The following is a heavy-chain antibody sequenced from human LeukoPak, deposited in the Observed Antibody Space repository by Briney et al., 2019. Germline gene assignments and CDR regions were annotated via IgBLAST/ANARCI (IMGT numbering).Heavy chain of an antibody. V-gene: IGHV3-30*02. Sequence: RGSLRLSCAASGFTFSSYGMHWVRQAPGKRLEWVAFIRYDGSNKYYADSVKGRFTISRDNSKNTLYLQMNSLRAEDTAVYYCANSGLNYYDSSGSEDYWGQGTLVTVSS. J-gene: IGHJ4*02. CDR2: IRYDGSNK. D-gene: IGHD3-22*01. CDR3: ANSGLNYYDSSGSEDY. CDR1: GFTFSSYG.